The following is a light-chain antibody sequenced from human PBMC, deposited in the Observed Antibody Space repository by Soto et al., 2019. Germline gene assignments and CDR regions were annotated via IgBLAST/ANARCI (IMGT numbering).Light chain of an antibody. CDR3: SSYTSSSTYV. CDR1: SRDVGSYNR. J-gene: IGLJ1*01. V-gene: IGLV2-18*02. CDR2: EVS. Sequence: QSAVTQAAYVSGSHRQSFTISCTGTSRDVGSYNRVSWYQQPPGTAPKLLIYEVSNRPSGVPDRCSGSKSGNTASLTISGLQAEDEADYYCSSYTSSSTYVFGSGTKVTVL.